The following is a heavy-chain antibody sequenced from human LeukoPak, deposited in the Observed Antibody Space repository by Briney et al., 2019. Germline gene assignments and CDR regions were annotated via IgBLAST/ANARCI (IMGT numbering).Heavy chain of an antibody. J-gene: IGHJ3*02. V-gene: IGHV3-33*01. D-gene: IGHD6-19*01. CDR2: IWYDGSNK. CDR1: GFTFSSYG. CDR3: ARGAVAVYAFDI. Sequence: PGGSLRLSCAASGFTFSSYGMHWVRQAPGKGLGWVAVIWYDGSNKYYADSVKGRFTISRDNSKNTLYLQMNSLRAEDTAVYYCARGAVAVYAFDIWGQGTMVTVSS.